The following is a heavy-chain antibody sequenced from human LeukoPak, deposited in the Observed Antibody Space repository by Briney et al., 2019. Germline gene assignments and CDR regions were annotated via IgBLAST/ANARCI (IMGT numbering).Heavy chain of an antibody. Sequence: PSGTLSLTCAVSGGSISSSNWWSWVRQPPGKGLEWIGEIYHSGSTNYNPSLKSRVTISVDKSKNQFSLKLSSVTAADTAVYYCARENQIDVVVVAPPAGDGLDYWGQGTLVTVSS. J-gene: IGHJ4*02. CDR1: GGSISSSNW. D-gene: IGHD2-15*01. CDR2: IYHSGST. CDR3: ARENQIDVVVVAPPAGDGLDY. V-gene: IGHV4-4*02.